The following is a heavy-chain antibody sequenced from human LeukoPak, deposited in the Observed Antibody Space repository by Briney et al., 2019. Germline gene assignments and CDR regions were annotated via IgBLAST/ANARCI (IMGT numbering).Heavy chain of an antibody. J-gene: IGHJ3*02. V-gene: IGHV2-70*11. CDR1: GFSLSTSGMC. CDR2: IDWDDDK. CDR3: ARIMVRGVTHAFDI. D-gene: IGHD3-10*01. Sequence: SGPALVKPTQTLTLTCTFSGFSLSTSGMCVSWIRQPPGKALEWLARIDWDDDKYYSTSLKTRLTISKDTSKNQVVLTMTNMDPVDTATYCCARIMVRGVTHAFDIWGQGTMVTVSS.